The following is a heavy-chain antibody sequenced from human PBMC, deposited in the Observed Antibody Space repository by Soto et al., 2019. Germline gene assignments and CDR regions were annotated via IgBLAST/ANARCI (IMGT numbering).Heavy chain of an antibody. J-gene: IGHJ6*02. CDR2: IYYSGST. D-gene: IGHD2-15*01. V-gene: IGHV4-31*03. Sequence: QVQLQESGPGLVKSSQTLSLTCTVSGGSISSGGYYWSWIRQHPGKGLEWIGYIYYSGSTYYNPSLNSRVSISVDTSKNQFSLKLSSVAAADTAVYYCARGYCSGDSCYYFYYGMDVWGQGTTVTVSS. CDR1: GGSISSGGYY. CDR3: ARGYCSGDSCYYFYYGMDV.